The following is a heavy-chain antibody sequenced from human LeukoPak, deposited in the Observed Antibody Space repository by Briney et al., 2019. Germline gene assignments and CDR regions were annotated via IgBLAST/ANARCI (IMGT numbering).Heavy chain of an antibody. V-gene: IGHV1-18*01. CDR1: GYTFTTYG. J-gene: IGHJ4*02. Sequence: ASVKVSCKSSGYTFTTYGITWVRQAPGQGLEWMGWISTDNGDTNYAQKFQGRVTITADKSTSTAYMELSSLRSEDTAVYYCAREGYYYDSSGYSDWGQGTLVTVSS. CDR3: AREGYYYDSSGYSD. CDR2: ISTDNGDT. D-gene: IGHD3-22*01.